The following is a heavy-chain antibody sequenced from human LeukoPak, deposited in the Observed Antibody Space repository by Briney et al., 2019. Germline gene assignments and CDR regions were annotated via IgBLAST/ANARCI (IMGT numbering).Heavy chain of an antibody. V-gene: IGHV3-21*01. CDR3: AREKQPRYYYGMDV. D-gene: IGHD6-13*01. CDR1: GLTFSSCT. CDR2: ISNSSSYI. Sequence: GGSLRLSCAASGLTFSSCTMNWVRQAPGKGLEWVSSISNSSSYIYYAGSVKGRFTISRDNAKNSLYLQMNSLRAEDTAVYYCAREKQPRYYYGMDVWGKGTTVTVSS. J-gene: IGHJ6*04.